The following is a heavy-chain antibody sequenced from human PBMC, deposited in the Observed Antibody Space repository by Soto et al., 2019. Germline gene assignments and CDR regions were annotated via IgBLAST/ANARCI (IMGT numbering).Heavy chain of an antibody. J-gene: IGHJ4*01. V-gene: IGHV5-51*01. CDR3: ARTAYNYDYPY. CDR2: IYPGDSDT. D-gene: IGHD3-16*01. CDR1: GYSFTSYW. Sequence: GESLKISCKGSGYSFTSYWIGWVRQMPGKGLEWMGIIYPGDSDTRYSPSFQGQVTMSADKSISTAYLQWSSLEASDTAIYYCARTAYNYDYPYWGQGTLVTVSS.